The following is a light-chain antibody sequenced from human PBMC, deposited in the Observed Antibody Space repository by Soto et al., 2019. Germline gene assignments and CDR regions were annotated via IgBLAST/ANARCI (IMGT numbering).Light chain of an antibody. CDR1: QDINNY. J-gene: IGKJ5*01. Sequence: DIQMTQSPSSLSASVGDRVTITCQASQDINNYLNWYQQKPGKAPKLLIYDASNLETGVPSRFSGDGSGTDFTFTISSLQPEDIATYYCQQYDNLLITFGQGTRLEIK. CDR2: DAS. V-gene: IGKV1-33*01. CDR3: QQYDNLLIT.